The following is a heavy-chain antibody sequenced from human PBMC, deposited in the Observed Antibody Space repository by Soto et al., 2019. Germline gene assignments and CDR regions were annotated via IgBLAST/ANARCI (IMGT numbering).Heavy chain of an antibody. J-gene: IGHJ6*02. CDR3: ARKPINYGMDV. V-gene: IGHV3-33*01. CDR2: IWYDGSNK. CDR1: GFTFSSYG. Sequence: QVQLVESGGGVVQPGRSLRLSCAASGFTFSSYGMHWVRQAPGKGLEWMAVIWYDGSNKYYADSVKGRFTISRDNSKNTLYLQMNSLRAEDTAVYYCARKPINYGMDVWGQGTTVTVSS.